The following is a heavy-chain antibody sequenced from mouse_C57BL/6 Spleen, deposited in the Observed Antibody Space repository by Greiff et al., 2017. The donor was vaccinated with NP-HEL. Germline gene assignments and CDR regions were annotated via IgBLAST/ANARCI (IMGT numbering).Heavy chain of an antibody. CDR2: ILPGSGST. V-gene: IGHV1-9*01. J-gene: IGHJ3*01. CDR1: GYTFTGYW. CDR3: AREGYDYDRGWFAY. D-gene: IGHD2-4*01. Sequence: VKLQQSGAELMKPGASVKLSCKATGYTFTGYWIEWVKQRPGHGLEWIGEILPGSGSTNYNEKFTGKATFTADTSSNTAYMQLSSLTTEDSAIYYCAREGYDYDRGWFAYWGQGTLVTVSA.